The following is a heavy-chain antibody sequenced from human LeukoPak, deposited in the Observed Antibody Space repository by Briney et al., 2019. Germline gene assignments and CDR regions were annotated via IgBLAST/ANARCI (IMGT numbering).Heavy chain of an antibody. J-gene: IGHJ6*03. D-gene: IGHD3-22*01. CDR1: GYTFTSYG. Sequence: ASVKVSCKASGYTFTSYGISWVRQAPGQGLEWMGWISAYNGNTNYAQKLQGRVTMTTDTSTSTAYMELRSLRSDDTAVYYCARGPYYYDGSENYYYYYYMDVWGKGTTVTVSS. CDR2: ISAYNGNT. CDR3: ARGPYYYDGSENYYYYYYMDV. V-gene: IGHV1-18*01.